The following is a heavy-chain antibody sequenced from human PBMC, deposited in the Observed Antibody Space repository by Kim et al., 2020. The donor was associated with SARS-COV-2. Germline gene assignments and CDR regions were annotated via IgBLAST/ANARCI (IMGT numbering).Heavy chain of an antibody. D-gene: IGHD3-3*01. V-gene: IGHV4-31*02. J-gene: IGHJ4*02. Sequence: PSLKSRVPISVDTTNNQFSLQLSSVTAADTAVYYCARVRSFVGVVRSFDYWGQGTLVTVSS. CDR3: ARVRSFVGVVRSFDY.